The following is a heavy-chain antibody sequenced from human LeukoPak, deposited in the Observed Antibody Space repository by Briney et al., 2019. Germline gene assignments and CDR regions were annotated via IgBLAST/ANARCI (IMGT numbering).Heavy chain of an antibody. CDR2: ISAYNGNT. CDR1: GYTFTSYG. J-gene: IGHJ4*02. V-gene: IGHV1-18*01. Sequence: ASVKVSCKASGYTFTSYGISWVRQAPGQGLEWMGWISAYNGNTNYAQKLQGRVTMTTDTSTSTAYMELRSLRSDDTAVYYCARGWAVVVPAAALDYWGQGTLVTVSS. D-gene: IGHD2-2*01. CDR3: ARGWAVVVPAAALDY.